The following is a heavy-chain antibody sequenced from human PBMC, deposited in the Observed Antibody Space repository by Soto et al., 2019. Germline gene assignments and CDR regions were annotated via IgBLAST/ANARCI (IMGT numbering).Heavy chain of an antibody. CDR3: AGEGGSGSYSPL. CDR2: IRSSSSAI. V-gene: IGHV3-48*02. D-gene: IGHD3-10*01. J-gene: IGHJ4*02. CDR1: GFTFSNYN. Sequence: EVQLVESGGGLVQPGGSLRLTCAASGFTFSNYNMNWVRQAPGKGLEWVSYIRSSSSAIHYADSVKGRFTISRDNAKNSLYLQMTSLRDEDTAVYYCAGEGGSGSYSPLWGQGTLVTVSS.